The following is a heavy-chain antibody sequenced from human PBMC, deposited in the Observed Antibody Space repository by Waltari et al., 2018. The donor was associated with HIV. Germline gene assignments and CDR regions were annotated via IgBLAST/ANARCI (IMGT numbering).Heavy chain of an antibody. CDR3: ARYIAAAANVLKRWDYFDY. CDR1: GGSISSSSYY. CDR2: IYYSGST. D-gene: IGHD6-13*01. V-gene: IGHV4-39*01. J-gene: IGHJ4*02. Sequence: QLQLQESGPGLVKPSETLSLTCTVSGGSISSSSYYWGWIRQPPGKGLEWIGSIYYSGSTYYNPSLKSRVTISVDTSKNQFSLKLSSVTAADTAVYYCARYIAAAANVLKRWDYFDYWGQGTLVTVSS.